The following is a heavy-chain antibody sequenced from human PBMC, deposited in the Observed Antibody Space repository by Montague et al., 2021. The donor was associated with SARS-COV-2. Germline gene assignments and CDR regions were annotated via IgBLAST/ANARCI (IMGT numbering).Heavy chain of an antibody. D-gene: IGHD6-19*01. V-gene: IGHV6-1*01. CDR3: ARGADRYYFYGMDV. CDR2: THHRPKWYN. J-gene: IGHJ6*02. Sequence: CAISGDSDAINSAARNWKRQSSSIGSEWQGRTHHRPKWYNEYAVSVNSRITINPDTSKNQFSLQVNSVTPEDTAVYYCARGADRYYFYGMDVWGQGTTVTVSS. CDR1: GDSDAINSAA.